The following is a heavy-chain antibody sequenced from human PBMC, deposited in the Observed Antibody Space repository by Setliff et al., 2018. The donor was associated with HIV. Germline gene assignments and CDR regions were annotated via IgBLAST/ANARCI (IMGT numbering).Heavy chain of an antibody. Sequence: SETLSLTFTVSGGSISSRDYYWGWIRQPPGKGLEWIGSMSYSGSAYYNPSLKSRVTISVDTSKSQFSLRLSSVTAADTAVYYCARQRDFDWLLQNYYYMDVWGKGATVTVSS. J-gene: IGHJ6*03. CDR3: ARQRDFDWLLQNYYYMDV. D-gene: IGHD3-9*01. CDR2: MSYSGSA. CDR1: GGSISSRDYY. V-gene: IGHV4-39*01.